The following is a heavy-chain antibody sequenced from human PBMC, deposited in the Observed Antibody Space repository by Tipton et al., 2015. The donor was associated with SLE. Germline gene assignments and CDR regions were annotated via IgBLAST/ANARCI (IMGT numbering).Heavy chain of an antibody. CDR2: ISGRGEST. CDR3: AKSSRIYGSGRVIDS. CDR1: GFTFTSYA. Sequence: SLRLSCAASGFTFTSYAMDWVRQVPGKGLEWVSTISGRGESTYYAESVQGRFTISRDSFKNILYLQMDTLRAEDTAVYYCAKSSRIYGSGRVIDSWGQGTLVSVSS. J-gene: IGHJ4*02. V-gene: IGHV3-23*01. D-gene: IGHD3-10*01.